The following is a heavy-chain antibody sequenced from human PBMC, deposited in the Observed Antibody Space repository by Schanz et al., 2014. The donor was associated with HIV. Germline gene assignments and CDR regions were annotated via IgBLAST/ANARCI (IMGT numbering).Heavy chain of an antibody. CDR3: ARSQKGTSCCSPLDF. D-gene: IGHD2-2*01. CDR2: IWNDGTSK. CDR1: GFTFSNYA. V-gene: IGHV3-33*01. J-gene: IGHJ4*02. Sequence: QVHLVESGGGVVQPGTSLRLSCAASGFTFSNYAIHWVRQAPGKGLEGVTLIWNDGTSKYYADSVKGRFTISRDASKNALYLQMNSLRAEDTAVYHCARSQKGTSCCSPLDFWGQGTPVTV.